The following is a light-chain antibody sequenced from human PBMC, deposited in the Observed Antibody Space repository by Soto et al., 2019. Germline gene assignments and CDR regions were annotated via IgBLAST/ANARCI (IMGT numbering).Light chain of an antibody. V-gene: IGLV2-14*03. Sequence: QSALTQPASVSGSPGQSITISCTGTSSDVGAFNFVSWHQQHPGKAPKLMIYNVYDRPSGVSYRFSGSKYGNTASLTISGLQGEDEGDYYCSSYTVSRTYVFGTGTKVTVL. CDR2: NVY. CDR3: SSYTVSRTYV. CDR1: SSDVGAFNF. J-gene: IGLJ1*01.